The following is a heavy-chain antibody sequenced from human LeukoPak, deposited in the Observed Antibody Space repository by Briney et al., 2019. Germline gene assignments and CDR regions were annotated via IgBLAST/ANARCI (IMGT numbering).Heavy chain of an antibody. CDR3: ARHMRVVVAGRGGVDY. Sequence: PGRSLRLSCAASGFTFSSYGMHWVRQAPGKGLEWVAVIWYDGSNKYYADSVKGRFTISRDNSKNTLYLQMNSLRAEDTAVYYCARHMRVVVAGRGGVDYWGQGTLVTVSS. CDR2: IWYDGSNK. J-gene: IGHJ4*02. V-gene: IGHV3-33*01. D-gene: IGHD2-21*01. CDR1: GFTFSSYG.